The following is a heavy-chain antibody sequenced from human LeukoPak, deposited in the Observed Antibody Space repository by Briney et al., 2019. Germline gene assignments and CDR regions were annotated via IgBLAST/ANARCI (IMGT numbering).Heavy chain of an antibody. CDR3: ARGAGYSGSYQYYFDY. Sequence: SETLSLTCTVSGGSISSYYWSWIRQPAGKGLEWIGRIYSSGSTNYNPSLKSRVTMSVDTSKNQVSLKLSSVTAADTAVYYCARGAGYSGSYQYYFDYWGQGTLVTVSS. D-gene: IGHD1-26*01. CDR1: GGSISSYY. V-gene: IGHV4-4*07. J-gene: IGHJ4*02. CDR2: IYSSGST.